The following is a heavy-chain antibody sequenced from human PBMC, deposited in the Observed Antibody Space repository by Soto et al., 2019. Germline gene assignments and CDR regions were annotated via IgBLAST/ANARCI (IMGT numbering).Heavy chain of an antibody. Sequence: PGGSLRLSCAASGFTFSSYEMNWVRQAPGKGLEWVSYISSSGSTIYYADSVKGRFTISRDNAKNSLYLQMNSLRAEDTAVYYCAREDNYDSSGLLVYWGQGTLVTVSS. CDR1: GFTFSSYE. J-gene: IGHJ4*02. V-gene: IGHV3-48*03. CDR2: ISSSGSTI. D-gene: IGHD3-22*01. CDR3: AREDNYDSSGLLVY.